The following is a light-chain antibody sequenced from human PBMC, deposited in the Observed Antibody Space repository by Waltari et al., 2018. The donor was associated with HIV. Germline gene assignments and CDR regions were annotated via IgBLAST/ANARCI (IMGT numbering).Light chain of an antibody. V-gene: IGKV3-11*01. CDR2: DAS. CDR1: QSVSSY. Sequence: EIVLTHSPATLSLSPGDRATLSCRASQSVSSYLAWYQQKPGQAPRLLIYDASNRDTGIPARFSGSGSGTDFTLTISSLEPEDFAVYYCQQRTNSRTFGQGTKVEIK. J-gene: IGKJ1*01. CDR3: QQRTNSRT.